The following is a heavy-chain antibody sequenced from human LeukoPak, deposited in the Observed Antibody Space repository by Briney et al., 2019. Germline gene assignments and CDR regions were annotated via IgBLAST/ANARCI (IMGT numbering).Heavy chain of an antibody. CDR1: GGSFSGYY. V-gene: IGHV4-34*01. D-gene: IGHD2-2*01. J-gene: IGHJ5*02. Sequence: PSETLSLTCAVYGGSFSGYYWSWIRQPPGKGLEWVGEINHSGSTNYNPSLKSRVTISVDTSKNQFSLKLSSVTAADTAVYYCARWIRRYQLPNRRGGFDPWGQGTLVTVSS. CDR3: ARWIRRYQLPNRRGGFDP. CDR2: INHSGST.